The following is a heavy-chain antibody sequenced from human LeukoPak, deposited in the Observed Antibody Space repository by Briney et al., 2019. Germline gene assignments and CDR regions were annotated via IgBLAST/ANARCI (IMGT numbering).Heavy chain of an antibody. CDR1: GGSFSGYY. V-gene: IGHV4-34*01. Sequence: PSETLSLTCAVYGGSFSGYYWSWIRQPPGKGLEWIGEINHSGSTNYNPSLKSRVTISVDTSKNQFSLKLSSVTAADTAVYYCARGPYYYGSGSRYYYFDYWGQGTLVTVYS. CDR2: INHSGST. CDR3: ARGPYYYGSGSRYYYFDY. D-gene: IGHD3-10*01. J-gene: IGHJ4*02.